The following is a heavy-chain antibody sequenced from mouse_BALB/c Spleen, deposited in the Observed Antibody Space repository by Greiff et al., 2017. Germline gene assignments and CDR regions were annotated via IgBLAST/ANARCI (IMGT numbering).Heavy chain of an antibody. CDR1: GFTFSSYA. D-gene: IGHD1-1*01. J-gene: IGHJ4*01. CDR3: ARQKSLHYYGSSYYAMDY. Sequence: EVKLVESGGGLVKPGGSLKLSCAASGFTFSSYAMSWVRQTPEKRLEWVATISSGGSYTYYPDSVKGRFTISRDNAKNTLYLQMSSLRSEDTAMYYCARQKSLHYYGSSYYAMDYWGQGTSVTVSS. CDR2: ISSGGSYT. V-gene: IGHV5-9-3*01.